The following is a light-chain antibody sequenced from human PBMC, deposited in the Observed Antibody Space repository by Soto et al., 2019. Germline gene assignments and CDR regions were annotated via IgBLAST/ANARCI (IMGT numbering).Light chain of an antibody. CDR2: GAS. CDR1: QSVSSN. V-gene: IGKV3-15*01. CDR3: QQYNTWPPIFT. J-gene: IGKJ3*01. Sequence: EIVMTQSPVTLSVSPGERATLSCRASQSVSSNLAWYQQKPGQAPRLLIYGASTRATGIPARFSGSGSGTEFTLTISSLQSEDFVVYYCQQYNTWPPIFTFGPGTKVDLK.